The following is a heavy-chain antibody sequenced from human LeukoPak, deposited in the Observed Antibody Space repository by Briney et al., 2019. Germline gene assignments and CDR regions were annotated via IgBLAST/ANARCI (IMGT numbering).Heavy chain of an antibody. V-gene: IGHV4-59*12. CDR2: IYYSGST. D-gene: IGHD3-16*01. J-gene: IGHJ3*02. Sequence: SETLSLTCTGSGGSISSYYWSWIRQPPGKGLEWIGYIYYSGSTNYNPSLKSRVTISVDTSKNQFSLKLSSVTAADTAVYYCARPGGYGGDVAFDIWGQGTMVTVSS. CDR1: GGSISSYY. CDR3: ARPGGYGGDVAFDI.